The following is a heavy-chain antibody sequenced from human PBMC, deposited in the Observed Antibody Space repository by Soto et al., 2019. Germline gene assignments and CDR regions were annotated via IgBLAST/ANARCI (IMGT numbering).Heavy chain of an antibody. CDR1: GFTFGKYW. J-gene: IGHJ5*02. D-gene: IGHD3-10*01. Sequence: EVQLVESGGGLVQPGGSLRLSCVGSGFTFGKYWMDWLRQTPGKGLEWVANIKQDGSEKFYVDSVRGRFTISRDNAKNSVYLEMNRPRVEDTGVYYCAREEESVGSPPSGFHPWGQGVQVTVSS. CDR3: AREEESVGSPPSGFHP. V-gene: IGHV3-7*03. CDR2: IKQDGSEK.